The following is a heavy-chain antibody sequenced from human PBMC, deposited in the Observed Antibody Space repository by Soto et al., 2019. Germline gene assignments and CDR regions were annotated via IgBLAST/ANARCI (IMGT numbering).Heavy chain of an antibody. CDR2: INAGNGNT. CDR1: GYTFTSYA. Sequence: ASVKVSCKASGYTFTSYAMHWVRQAPGQRLEWMGWINAGNGNTKYSQKFQGRVTITRDTSASTAYMELSSLRSEDTAVYYCARHSLFSTSYYYYGMDVWSQGTTVTVSS. D-gene: IGHD2-2*01. V-gene: IGHV1-3*01. J-gene: IGHJ6*02. CDR3: ARHSLFSTSYYYYGMDV.